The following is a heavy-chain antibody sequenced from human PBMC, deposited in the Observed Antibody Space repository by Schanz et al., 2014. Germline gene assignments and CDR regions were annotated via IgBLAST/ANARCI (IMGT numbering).Heavy chain of an antibody. CDR3: ARGTMPGTFDI. Sequence: QVQLVQSGAEVKKPGSSVKVSCKASRSTFSSYTISWVRQALGQGLEWVGRFIPILDVGNYAQQFQGRVTFTADKSTSTAYMELSSLRYEDTALYYCARGTMPGTFDIWGQGTMVTVSS. D-gene: IGHD2-2*01. V-gene: IGHV1-69*02. CDR2: FIPILDVG. CDR1: RSTFSSYT. J-gene: IGHJ3*02.